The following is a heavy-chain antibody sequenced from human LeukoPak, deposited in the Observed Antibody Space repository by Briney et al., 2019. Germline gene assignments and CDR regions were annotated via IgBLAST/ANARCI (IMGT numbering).Heavy chain of an antibody. D-gene: IGHD2-15*01. V-gene: IGHV3-48*01. J-gene: IGHJ3*02. CDR3: ARDRLVCSGGSCYSRGWYAFDI. Sequence: PGGSLRLSCAASGLTFSSYTMNWVPQASGKGLVEVSSLSSSSSAKYYAASVKGRFTISRDNGKNTLYLQMNSLRAEDTAVYYCARDRLVCSGGSCYSRGWYAFDIWGQGTMVTVSS. CDR1: GLTFSSYT. CDR2: LSSSSSAK.